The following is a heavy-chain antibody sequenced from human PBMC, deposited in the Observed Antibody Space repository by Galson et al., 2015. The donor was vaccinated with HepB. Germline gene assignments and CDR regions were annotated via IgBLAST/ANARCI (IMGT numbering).Heavy chain of an antibody. CDR2: IYHSGST. CDR3: ARVRSRGHYFDY. V-gene: IGHV4-30-2*01. J-gene: IGHJ4*02. CDR1: GGSISSGDYS. D-gene: IGHD6-25*01. Sequence: LSLTCAVSGGSISSGDYSWSWIRQPPGKGLEWIGYIYHSGSTYYNPSLKSRVTISVDKSKNQFSLKLSSVTAADTAVYYCARVRSRGHYFDYWGQGTLVTVSS.